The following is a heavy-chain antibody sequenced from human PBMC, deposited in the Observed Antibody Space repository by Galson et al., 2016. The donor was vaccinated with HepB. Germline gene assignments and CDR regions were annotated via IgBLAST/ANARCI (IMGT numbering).Heavy chain of an antibody. CDR2: ISSSSSTI. CDR3: ARTSPSGWYGDY. CDR1: GFTFSTYS. J-gene: IGHJ4*02. V-gene: IGHV3-48*02. D-gene: IGHD6-19*01. Sequence: SLRLSCAASGFTFSTYSMNWVRQAPGKGLEWVSYISSSSSTIYYANSVKGRFTISRDNAKNSLYLQMNSLRDEDTDVYYCARTSPSGWYGDYWGQGTLVTVSS.